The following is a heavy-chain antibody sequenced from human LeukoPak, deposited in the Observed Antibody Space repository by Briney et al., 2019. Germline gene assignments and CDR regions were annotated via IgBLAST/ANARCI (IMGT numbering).Heavy chain of an antibody. CDR3: SIWNGYGDY. Sequence: TGGSLRLSCAASGFSFSNSGMSWVRQAPAKGLEWVAGISGGGANTHYADSVKGRFTISRDNSKNTLFLQMNSLRDEDTAIYYCSIWNGYGDYWGLGTLVTVSS. J-gene: IGHJ4*02. CDR2: ISGGGANT. V-gene: IGHV3-23*01. CDR1: GFSFSNSG. D-gene: IGHD1-1*01.